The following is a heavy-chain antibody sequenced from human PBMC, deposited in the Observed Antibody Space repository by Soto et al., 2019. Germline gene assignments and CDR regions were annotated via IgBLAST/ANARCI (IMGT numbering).Heavy chain of an antibody. CDR3: ARSLYSSSWYAGS. CDR1: GYSISSGHY. V-gene: IGHV4-38-2*01. J-gene: IGHJ5*02. Sequence: PSETLSLTCAVSGYSISSGHYWGWILQPPGKGLEWIGSIYHSGTTYYNPSLKNRVTISLDTSKNQVSLRLNSGTAADSAVYYCARSLYSSSWYAGSWGQGTLVTVSS. D-gene: IGHD6-13*01. CDR2: IYHSGTT.